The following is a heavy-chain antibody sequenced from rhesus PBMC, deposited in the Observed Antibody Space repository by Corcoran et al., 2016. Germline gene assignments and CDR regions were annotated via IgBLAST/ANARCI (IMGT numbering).Heavy chain of an antibody. CDR3: ATLLGFFDY. Sequence: EVQLVQSGAAVKKPGASVTISCQASGYTFTAYYPHRVRQAPGKGLEWMGRFDPEDGEAIHAQKFQDIVTITADTSTDTAYMELSSLISEYTAVYYCATLLGFFDYWGQGVLVTFSA. D-gene: IGHD3-34*01. J-gene: IGHJ4*01. CDR2: FDPEDGEA. V-gene: IGHV1-111*02. CDR1: GYTFTAYY.